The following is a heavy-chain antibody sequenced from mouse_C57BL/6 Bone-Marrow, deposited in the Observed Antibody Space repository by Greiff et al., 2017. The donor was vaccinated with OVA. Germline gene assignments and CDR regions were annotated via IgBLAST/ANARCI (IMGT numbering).Heavy chain of an antibody. CDR1: GYTFTSFW. V-gene: IGHV1-69*01. J-gene: IGHJ3*01. D-gene: IGHD3-3*01. CDR3: SRSAGRGTWFAY. CDR2: IDPSNSYI. Sequence: QVQLQQPGADLVMPGASVKLSCKASGYTFTSFWMHWVKQRPGQGLEWIGEIDPSNSYINYNQKFKGKSTLTVDKSSSTAYMQLSSLTSEDSAVYDCSRSAGRGTWFAYWGQGTLVNVSA.